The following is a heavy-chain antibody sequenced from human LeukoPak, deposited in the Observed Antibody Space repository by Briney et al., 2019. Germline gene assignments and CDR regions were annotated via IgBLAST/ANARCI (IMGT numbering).Heavy chain of an antibody. J-gene: IGHJ4*02. D-gene: IGHD3-10*01. Sequence: PGGSLRLSCTASGFTFGDYAMSWVRQAPGKGLEWVGFIRSKAYGGTTEYAASVKGRFTISRDDSKSIAYLQMNSLKTEDTAVYYCTRSMVRGAQHDYWGQGTLVTVSS. V-gene: IGHV3-49*04. CDR1: GFTFGDYA. CDR2: IRSKAYGGTT. CDR3: TRSMVRGAQHDY.